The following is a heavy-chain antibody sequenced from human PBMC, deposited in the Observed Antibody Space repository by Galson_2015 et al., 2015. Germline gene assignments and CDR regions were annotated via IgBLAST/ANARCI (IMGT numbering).Heavy chain of an antibody. CDR1: GYSFSSYW. J-gene: IGHJ3*02. V-gene: IGHV5-51*01. CDR2: IYPGDSDT. CDR3: AGPKFRERTDPFDI. D-gene: IGHD3-10*01. Sequence: QSGAEVKKPGESLKISCKGSGYSFSSYWIAWVRQMPGKGLEWMAIIYPGDSDTRYSPSFQGQVTISAEKSISTAYLQWSSLKASDTAMYYCAGPKFRERTDPFDIWGQGTMVTVSS.